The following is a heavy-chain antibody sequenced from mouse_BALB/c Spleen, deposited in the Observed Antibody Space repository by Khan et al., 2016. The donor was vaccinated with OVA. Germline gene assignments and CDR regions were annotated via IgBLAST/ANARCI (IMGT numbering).Heavy chain of an antibody. CDR2: IWAGGST. D-gene: IGHD1-2*01. V-gene: IGHV2-9*02. CDR3: ARDTTATHY. Sequence: QVQLQQSGPGLVAPSQSLSITCTVSGFSLTSYGVHWVRQPPGKGLEWLGIIWAGGSTNYNSALLSRLSISNDNSYSQVFLKMTSLQTDDTASYYSARDTTATHYWGQGTLVTVSA. J-gene: IGHJ3*01. CDR1: GFSLTSYG.